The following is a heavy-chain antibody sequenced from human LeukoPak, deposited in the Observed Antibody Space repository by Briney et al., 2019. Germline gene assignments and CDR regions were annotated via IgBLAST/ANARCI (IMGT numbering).Heavy chain of an antibody. CDR1: GFTFSSFN. D-gene: IGHD6-13*01. CDR3: ARAWAAADY. V-gene: IGHV3-21*01. Sequence: KTGGSLRLSCAASGFTFSSFNMNWVRQAPGKGLEWVSTISSSSTYIYYADSVKGRFTISRDNAKNSLYLQMNSLRAEDTAVYYCARAWAAADYWGQGTLVTVFS. CDR2: ISSSSTYI. J-gene: IGHJ4*02.